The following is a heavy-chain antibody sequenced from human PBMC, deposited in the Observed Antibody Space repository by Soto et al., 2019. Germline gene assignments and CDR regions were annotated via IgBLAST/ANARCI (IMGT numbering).Heavy chain of an antibody. J-gene: IGHJ4*02. CDR1: GFTFSSYG. Sequence: GGSLRLSCAASGFTFSSYGMHWVRQAPGKGLEWVAVISYDGSNKYYADSVKGRFTISRDNSKNTLYLQMNSLRAEDTAVYYCAKDPHCSGGSCYKEGVDYWGQGTLVTVSS. D-gene: IGHD2-15*01. CDR3: AKDPHCSGGSCYKEGVDY. CDR2: ISYDGSNK. V-gene: IGHV3-30*18.